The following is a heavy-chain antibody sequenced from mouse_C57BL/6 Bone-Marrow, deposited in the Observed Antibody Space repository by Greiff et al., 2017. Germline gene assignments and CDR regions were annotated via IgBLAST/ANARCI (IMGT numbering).Heavy chain of an antibody. D-gene: IGHD1-1*01. V-gene: IGHV1-42*01. CDR2: INPSTGGT. CDR1: GYSFTGYY. Sequence: EVQRVESGPELVKPGASVKISCKASGYSFTGYYMNWVKQSPEKSLEWIGEINPSTGGTTYNQKFKAKATLTVDKSSSTAYMQLKSLTSEDSAVYYCARESYYGSSPLAMDYWGQGTSVTVSS. CDR3: ARESYYGSSPLAMDY. J-gene: IGHJ4*01.